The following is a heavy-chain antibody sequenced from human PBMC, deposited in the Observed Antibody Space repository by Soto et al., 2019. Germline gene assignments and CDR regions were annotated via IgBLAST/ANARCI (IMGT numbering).Heavy chain of an antibody. V-gene: IGHV1-8*01. Sequence: ALVNLYWQAAGYALTRYDINWVRQATGQGLEWMGWMNPNSGNTGYAQKFQGRVTMTRNTSISTAYMELSSLRSEDTAVYYCARDLPLYGMDVWGQGTTVTVSS. CDR1: GYALTRYD. CDR2: MNPNSGNT. J-gene: IGHJ6*02. CDR3: ARDLPLYGMDV.